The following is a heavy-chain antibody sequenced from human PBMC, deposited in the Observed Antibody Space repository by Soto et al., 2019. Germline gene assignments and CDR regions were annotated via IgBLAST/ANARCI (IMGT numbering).Heavy chain of an antibody. J-gene: IGHJ5*02. D-gene: IGHD6-6*01. Sequence: ASVKVSCKVSGYTLTELSMHWVRQAPGKGLEWMGGFDPEDGETIYAQKFQGRVTMTEDTSTDTAYMELSSLRSEDTAVYYCATFLVEEQLVREAFDPWGQGTLVTVSS. CDR1: GYTLTELS. CDR3: ATFLVEEQLVREAFDP. CDR2: FDPEDGET. V-gene: IGHV1-24*01.